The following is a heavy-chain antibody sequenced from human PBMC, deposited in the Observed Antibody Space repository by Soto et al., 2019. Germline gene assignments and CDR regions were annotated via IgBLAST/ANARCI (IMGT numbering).Heavy chain of an antibody. J-gene: IGHJ6*02. CDR3: AKARYSSSWGMDV. D-gene: IGHD6-13*01. V-gene: IGHV3-23*01. CDR2: ISGSGGST. CDR1: GFTFSSYA. Sequence: EVQLLESGGGLVQPGGSLRLSCAASGFTFSSYAMSWVRQAPGKGLEWVSAISGSGGSTYYADSVKGRLTISRDNSKNTLYLQMNSLRAEDTAVYYCAKARYSSSWGMDVWGQGTTVTVSS.